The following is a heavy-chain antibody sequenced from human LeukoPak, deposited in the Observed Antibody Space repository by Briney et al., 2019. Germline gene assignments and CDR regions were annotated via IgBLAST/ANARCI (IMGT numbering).Heavy chain of an antibody. J-gene: IGHJ6*02. Sequence: GGSLRLSCAASGFIFSSYSMSWVRQAPGKGLEWVSVITGSGGNTYYADSVKGRFTISRDNSKNTLYLQMNSLRAEDTAVYYCARDGTTGYSSGWYFLDVWGQGTTVTVSS. CDR3: ARDGTTGYSSGWYFLDV. CDR1: GFIFSSYS. V-gene: IGHV3-23*01. CDR2: ITGSGGNT. D-gene: IGHD6-19*01.